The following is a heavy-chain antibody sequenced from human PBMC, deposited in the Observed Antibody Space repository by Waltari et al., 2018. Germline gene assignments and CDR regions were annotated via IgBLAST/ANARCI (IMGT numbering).Heavy chain of an antibody. J-gene: IGHJ4*02. Sequence: QVQLQESGPGLVKPSETLSLTCAVSGYSIRSGYYWGWIRPPPGQGLEWIGSIYHSGSTYYNPSLKSRVTISVDTSKNQFSLKLSSVTAADTAVYYCARPIYDILTGYYNGGFDYWGQGTLVTVSS. CDR2: IYHSGST. D-gene: IGHD3-9*01. V-gene: IGHV4-38-2*01. CDR3: ARPIYDILTGYYNGGFDY. CDR1: GYSIRSGYY.